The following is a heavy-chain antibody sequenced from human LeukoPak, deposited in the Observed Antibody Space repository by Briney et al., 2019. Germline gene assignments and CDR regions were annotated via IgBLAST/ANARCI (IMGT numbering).Heavy chain of an antibody. CDR3: ARSPSITIFGVVPAYGMDV. CDR2: ISTGSSYI. J-gene: IGHJ6*02. CDR1: GFTFSSYS. D-gene: IGHD3-3*01. Sequence: GGSLRLSCAASGFTFSSYSMNWVRQAPGKGLEWVSSISTGSSYIYYADSVKGRFTVSRDNAKNSLYLQMNSLRAEDTAVYYCARSPSITIFGVVPAYGMDVWGQGTTVTVSS. V-gene: IGHV3-21*01.